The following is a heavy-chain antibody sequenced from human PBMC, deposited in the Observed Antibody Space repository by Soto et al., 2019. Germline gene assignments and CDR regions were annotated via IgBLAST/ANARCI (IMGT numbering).Heavy chain of an antibody. V-gene: IGHV4-59*01. CDR3: AREGYSSRWNPIDY. CDR2: IDSSGST. CDR1: GGSIRFYY. J-gene: IGHJ4*02. D-gene: IGHD6-13*01. Sequence: SETLSLTCTVSGGSIRFYYLSWIRQPPGKGLEWIAYIDSSGSTKYNPSLKSRVTISLDTSRNQLSLKLNSVTAADTAVYYCAREGYSSRWNPIDYWGQGTQVTVPQ.